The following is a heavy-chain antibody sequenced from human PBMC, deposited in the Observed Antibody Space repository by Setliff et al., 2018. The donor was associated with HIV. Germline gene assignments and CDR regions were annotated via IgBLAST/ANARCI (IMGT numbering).Heavy chain of an antibody. CDR2: INQSGRT. CDR3: ARRIDNSGSFPDKNWFDT. V-gene: IGHV4-38-2*01. J-gene: IGHJ5*02. D-gene: IGHD3-10*01. Sequence: LSLTCAVSSYSISSGYYGGWIRQPPGKGLEWIGNINQSGRTKYNPSLKSRVTMSVDTSKTQFSLKLSSVTAADTAVYYCARRIDNSGSFPDKNWFDTWGQGSLVTVSS. CDR1: SYSISSGYY.